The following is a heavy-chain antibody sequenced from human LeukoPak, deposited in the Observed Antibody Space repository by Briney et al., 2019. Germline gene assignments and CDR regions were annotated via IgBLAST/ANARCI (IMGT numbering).Heavy chain of an antibody. J-gene: IGHJ5*02. CDR3: ATTPPVSFGGYNWFDP. Sequence: GSLRLSCAASGFTFSSYAMSWVRQAPGKGLEWVSAISGSGGSTYYADSVTGRFTISRDNSKNTLYLQMNSLRAEDTAVYYCATTPPVSFGGYNWFDPWGQGTLVTVSS. CDR2: ISGSGGST. CDR1: GFTFSSYA. V-gene: IGHV3-23*01. D-gene: IGHD3-10*01.